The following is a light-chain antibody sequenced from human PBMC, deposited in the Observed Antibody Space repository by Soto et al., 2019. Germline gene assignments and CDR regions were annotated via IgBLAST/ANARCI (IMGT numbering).Light chain of an antibody. V-gene: IGKV1-39*01. CDR2: AAS. J-gene: IGKJ4*02. Sequence: DIQMTQSPCSLSASVGYEVTITCRASQTIMTYLNWYQLKPGKPPRLLIYAASSLQSGVPSRFSGIGSGTAFPLTISSLQPEDFATYSCQQSYNSPHTFGRGNKVDIK. CDR1: QTIMTY. CDR3: QQSYNSPHT.